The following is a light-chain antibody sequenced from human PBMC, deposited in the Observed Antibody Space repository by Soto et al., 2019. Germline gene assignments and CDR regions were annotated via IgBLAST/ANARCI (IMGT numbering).Light chain of an antibody. CDR1: SSDVGYYHF. CDR2: DVI. V-gene: IGLV2-8*01. Sequence: QSALTQPPSASGSPGQSVTISCTGTSSDVGYYHFVSWYQQHPGQAPKLIIYDVIKRPSGVPHRFSGSKSGNRASLTVSGLQAEDEADYYCSSYAGGNNLIFGGGTQLTVL. CDR3: SSYAGGNNLI. J-gene: IGLJ2*01.